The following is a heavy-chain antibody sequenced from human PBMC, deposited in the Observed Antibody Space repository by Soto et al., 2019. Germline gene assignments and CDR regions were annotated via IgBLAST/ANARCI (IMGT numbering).Heavy chain of an antibody. CDR3: ARHSSSCSNGVCYFYFYHGMDV. CDR2: IYESGTS. Sequence: QLQLQESGPGLVKPSETLSLICTVSGGSISSSNYHWGWIRQPPGKGLEWIGTIYESGTSYHNPSLKSRVTMSVDTSKNQFSLKLNSVTAADTAVYYCARHSSSCSNGVCYFYFYHGMDVWGQGTAVTVSS. D-gene: IGHD2-8*01. V-gene: IGHV4-39*01. CDR1: GGSISSSNYH. J-gene: IGHJ6*02.